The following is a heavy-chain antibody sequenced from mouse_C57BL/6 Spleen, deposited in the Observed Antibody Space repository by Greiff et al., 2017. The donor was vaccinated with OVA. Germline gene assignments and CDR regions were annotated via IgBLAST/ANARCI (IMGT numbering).Heavy chain of an antibody. V-gene: IGHV1-77*01. D-gene: IGHD2-4*01. Sequence: QVQLQQSGAELVKPGASVKISCKASGNTFTDYYINWVKQKPGQGLEWIGKIGPGSVSTYYNEKFKGKATLTADKSSSTAYMHLSSLTSEDYAVYFCARVDDDYGRAYAMDYWGQGTSVTVSS. CDR1: GNTFTDYY. CDR2: IGPGSVST. CDR3: ARVDDDYGRAYAMDY. J-gene: IGHJ4*01.